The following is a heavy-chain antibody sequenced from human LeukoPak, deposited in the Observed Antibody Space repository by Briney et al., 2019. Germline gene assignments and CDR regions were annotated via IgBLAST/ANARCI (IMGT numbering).Heavy chain of an antibody. V-gene: IGHV1-69*04. Sequence: AASVKVSCKASGGTFSSYAISWVRQAPGQGLEWMGRIIPILGIANYAQKFQGRVTITADRSTSTAYMELSSLRSEDTAVYYCATNKPGSYFPFDYWGQGTLVTVSS. J-gene: IGHJ4*02. CDR3: ATNKPGSYFPFDY. CDR2: IIPILGIA. CDR1: GGTFSSYA. D-gene: IGHD1-26*01.